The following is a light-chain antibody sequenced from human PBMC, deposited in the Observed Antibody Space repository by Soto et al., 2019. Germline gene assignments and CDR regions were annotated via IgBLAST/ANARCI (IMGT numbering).Light chain of an antibody. V-gene: IGKV2-24*01. Sequence: DVVLTQTPLSSPVNLGQPASISCRSSQSLVHGDGNTYLSWLQQRPGQPPRLLIYRTSNRFSGVPDRFSGSGAGTDFTLKISRVEAEDVGVYYCMQATQFPQITFGQGTRLEIK. CDR3: MQATQFPQIT. J-gene: IGKJ5*01. CDR1: QSLVHGDGNTY. CDR2: RTS.